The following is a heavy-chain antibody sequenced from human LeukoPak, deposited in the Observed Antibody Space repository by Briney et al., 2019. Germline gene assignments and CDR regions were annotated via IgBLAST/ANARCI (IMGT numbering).Heavy chain of an antibody. Sequence: SGPTLVNPTQTLALTCTFSGFSLSTTGRCVVWIRQPPGKALEWLARIDWDDDKYYSTSLKTRLTISKDTPKNQVVLKMTNMDPVDTATYYCARMPHDSSSYYAFDIWGQGTMVTVSS. CDR1: GFSLSTTGRC. CDR2: IDWDDDK. V-gene: IGHV2-70*11. CDR3: ARMPHDSSSYYAFDI. D-gene: IGHD3-22*01. J-gene: IGHJ3*02.